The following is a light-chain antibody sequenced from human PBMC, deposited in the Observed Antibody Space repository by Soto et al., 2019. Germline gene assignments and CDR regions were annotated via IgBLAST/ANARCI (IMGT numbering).Light chain of an antibody. CDR2: DAS. J-gene: IGKJ4*01. Sequence: DIQMTQSPFTLSASVGDRVTITCRASQSISSWLAWYQQKPGKAPKLLIYDASSLESGVPSRFSGSGSGTEFTLTISSLQPDDFATYYCQQYNSYSVLTFGGGTKVEIK. CDR3: QQYNSYSVLT. V-gene: IGKV1-5*01. CDR1: QSISSW.